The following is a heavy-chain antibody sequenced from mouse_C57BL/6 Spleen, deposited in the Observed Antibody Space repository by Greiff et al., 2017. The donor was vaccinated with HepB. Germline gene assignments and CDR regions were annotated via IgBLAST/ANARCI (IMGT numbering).Heavy chain of an antibody. CDR3: TTTVVATGDY. CDR1: GFNIKDDY. V-gene: IGHV14-4*01. Sequence: VQLQQSGAELVRPGASVKLSCTASGFNIKDDYMHWVKQRPEQGLEWIGWIDPENGDTEYASKFQGQATITADTSSNTADLQLSSLTSEDTAVYYCTTTVVATGDYWGQGTTLTVSS. J-gene: IGHJ2*01. D-gene: IGHD1-1*01. CDR2: IDPENGDT.